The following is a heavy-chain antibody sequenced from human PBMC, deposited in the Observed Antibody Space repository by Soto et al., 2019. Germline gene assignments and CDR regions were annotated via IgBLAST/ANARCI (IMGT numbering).Heavy chain of an antibody. J-gene: IGHJ4*02. Sequence: QLQLQESGSGLVKPSQTLSLTCAVSGASISGDDYSWRWSWIRQPPGKGLEWIGHVSQIGIAYHNPSLKSRVTISVHKSKNEFSLELTSVTAADTAVYYCARGDYGCIFDFWGQGTLVTVSS. D-gene: IGHD4-17*01. CDR3: ARGDYGCIFDF. CDR1: GASISGDDYS. CDR2: VSQIGIA. V-gene: IGHV4-30-2*01.